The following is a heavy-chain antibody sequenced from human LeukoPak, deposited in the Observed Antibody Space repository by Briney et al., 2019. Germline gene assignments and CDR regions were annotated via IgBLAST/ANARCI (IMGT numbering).Heavy chain of an antibody. J-gene: IGHJ4*02. CDR3: AKLDKRGYYGHFDY. CDR1: GFTFSSYA. D-gene: IGHD3-10*01. Sequence: GGSLRLSCAASGFTFSSYAMGWVRQAPGKGLEWVSAISGSGGSTYYADSVKGRFTISRDNSKNTLYLQMNSLRAEDTAVYYCAKLDKRGYYGHFDYWGQGTLVTVSS. CDR2: ISGSGGST. V-gene: IGHV3-23*01.